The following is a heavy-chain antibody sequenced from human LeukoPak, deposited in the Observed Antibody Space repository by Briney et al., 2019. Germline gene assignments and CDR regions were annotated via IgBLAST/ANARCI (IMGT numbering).Heavy chain of an antibody. CDR3: ARDGKSVAAADY. V-gene: IGHV3-33*01. D-gene: IGHD6-13*01. Sequence: GGSLRLSCAASGFTFSSYGMHWVRQTPGKGLEWVAVIWYDGSNKYYADSVKGRLTISRDNSKNTLYLQMNSLRAEDTAVYYCARDGKSVAAADYWGQGTLVTVSS. J-gene: IGHJ4*02. CDR2: IWYDGSNK. CDR1: GFTFSSYG.